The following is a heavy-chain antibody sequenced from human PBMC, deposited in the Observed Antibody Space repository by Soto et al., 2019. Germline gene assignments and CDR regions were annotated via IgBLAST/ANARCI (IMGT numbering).Heavy chain of an antibody. Sequence: QVQLQESGPGLVKPSETLSLTCTVSGGSISSYYWSWIRQPPGKGLEWIGYIYYSGSTNYNPSLKSRVTISVDTSKNQFSLKLSSVTAADTAVYYCARCITIFGVGQRINWFDPWGQGTLVPVSS. J-gene: IGHJ5*02. CDR2: IYYSGST. CDR1: GGSISSYY. D-gene: IGHD3-3*01. CDR3: ARCITIFGVGQRINWFDP. V-gene: IGHV4-59*08.